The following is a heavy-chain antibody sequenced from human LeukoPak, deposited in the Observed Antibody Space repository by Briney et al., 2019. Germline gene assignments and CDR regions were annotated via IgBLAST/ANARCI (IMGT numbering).Heavy chain of an antibody. CDR2: MNPNSGNT. D-gene: IGHD1-26*01. Sequence: ASVKVSCKASGYTFTSYDINWVRQATGQGLEWMGWMNPNSGNTGYAQKFQGRVTMARNTSISTAYMELSSLRSEDTAVYYCARGREWELHLLDYWGQGTLVTVSS. V-gene: IGHV1-8*02. CDR1: GYTFTSYD. J-gene: IGHJ4*02. CDR3: ARGREWELHLLDY.